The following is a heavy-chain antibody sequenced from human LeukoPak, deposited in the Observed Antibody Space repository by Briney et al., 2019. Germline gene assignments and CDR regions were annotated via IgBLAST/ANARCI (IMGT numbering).Heavy chain of an antibody. CDR2: IYYSGRT. J-gene: IGHJ5*02. CDR3: ARARDGHINNWFDP. CDR1: GGSINSYY. D-gene: IGHD5-24*01. V-gene: IGHV4-59*01. Sequence: SETLSLTCTVSGGSINSYYWSWIRQPPGKGLEWIGYIYYSGRTEYNPSLKSRVTISVDTSKNQFSLKMSSVTAADTAVYYCARARDGHINNWFDPWGQGTLVTVSS.